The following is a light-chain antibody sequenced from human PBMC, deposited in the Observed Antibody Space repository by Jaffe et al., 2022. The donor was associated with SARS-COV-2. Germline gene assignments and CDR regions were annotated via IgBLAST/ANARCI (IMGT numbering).Light chain of an antibody. V-gene: IGLV1-51*01. CDR2: DND. J-gene: IGLJ3*02. CDR3: GTWDDSLTAVV. CDR1: RSNIGKNY. Sequence: QSVLTQPPSVSAAPGQKVTISCSGSRSNIGKNYVSWYRQLPGTAPKVLIYDNDRRLSGIPDRFSGSKSGTSASLGITGLQTGDEADYYCGTWDDSLTAVVFGGGTKVTVL.